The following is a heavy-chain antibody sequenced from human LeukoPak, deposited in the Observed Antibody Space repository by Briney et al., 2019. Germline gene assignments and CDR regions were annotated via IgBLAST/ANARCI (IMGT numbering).Heavy chain of an antibody. J-gene: IGHJ4*02. D-gene: IGHD4-17*01. CDR2: INHSGST. CDR3: ASLRFDYGSVIISY. CDR1: GGSFSDHY. V-gene: IGHV4-34*01. Sequence: PSETLSLTCAVYGGSFSDHYWSWIRQPPGKGLEWIGEINHSGSTNYNPSLKSRVTISVDTSKNQFSLKLSSVTAADTAVYYCASLRFDYGSVIISYWGQGTLVTVSS.